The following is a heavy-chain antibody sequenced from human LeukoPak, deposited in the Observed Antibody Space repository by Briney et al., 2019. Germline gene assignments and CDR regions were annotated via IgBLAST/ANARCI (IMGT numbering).Heavy chain of an antibody. J-gene: IGHJ3*02. CDR1: GFTFSSYA. CDR3: AREIIGGVPDAFDI. Sequence: PGGSLRLSCAASGFTFSSYAMHWVRQAPGKGLEWVSYISSSSSTIYYADSVKGRFTISRDNAKNSLYLQMNSLRAEDTAVYYCAREIIGGVPDAFDIWGQGTMVTVSS. CDR2: ISSSSSTI. V-gene: IGHV3-48*01. D-gene: IGHD1-26*01.